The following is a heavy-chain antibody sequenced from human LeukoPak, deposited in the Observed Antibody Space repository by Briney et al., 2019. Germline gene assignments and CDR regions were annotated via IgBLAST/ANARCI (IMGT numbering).Heavy chain of an antibody. V-gene: IGHV3-30-3*01. Sequence: GRSLRLSCAASGFTFSSYAMHWVRQAPGKGLEWVAVISYDGSNKYYADSVKGRFTISRDNSKNTLYLQMNSLRAEDTAVYYCARDLKPRYYDFWSGLLYWGQGTLVTVSS. CDR1: GFTFSSYA. J-gene: IGHJ4*02. CDR2: ISYDGSNK. CDR3: ARDLKPRYYDFWSGLLY. D-gene: IGHD3-3*01.